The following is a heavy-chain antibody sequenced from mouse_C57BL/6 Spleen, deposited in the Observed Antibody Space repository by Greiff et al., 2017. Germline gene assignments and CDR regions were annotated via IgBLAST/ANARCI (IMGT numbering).Heavy chain of an antibody. Sequence: VQLQQSGGGLVKPGGSLKLSCAASGFTFSDYGMHWVRQAPEKGLEWVAYISSGSSTIYYADTVKGRFTISRNNAKNTLFLQMTSLRSENTALYYCARTGSSYWYIDVWGTGTTVTVSS. D-gene: IGHD1-1*01. CDR3: ARTGSSYWYIDV. CDR2: ISSGSSTI. J-gene: IGHJ1*03. V-gene: IGHV5-17*01. CDR1: GFTFSDYG.